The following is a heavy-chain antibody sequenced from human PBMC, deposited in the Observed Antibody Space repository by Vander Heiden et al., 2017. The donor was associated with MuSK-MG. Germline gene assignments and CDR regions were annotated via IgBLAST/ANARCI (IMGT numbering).Heavy chain of an antibody. J-gene: IGHJ3*02. CDR1: GFTVSSNY. CDR3: ARAAAGPVAFDI. V-gene: IGHV3-66*01. CDR2: IYSGGST. Sequence: EVQLVESGGGLVQPGGSLRLSCAASGFTVSSNYMSWVRQAPGKGLEWVSVIYSGGSTYYSDSVKGRFTISRDNSKNTLYLNMKSLRAEDTAVYYCARAAAGPVAFDIWGQGTLVTVSS. D-gene: IGHD6-13*01.